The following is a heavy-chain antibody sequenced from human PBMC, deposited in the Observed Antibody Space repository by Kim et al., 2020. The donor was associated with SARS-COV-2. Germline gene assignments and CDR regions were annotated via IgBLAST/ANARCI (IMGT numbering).Heavy chain of an antibody. V-gene: IGHV1-3*01. Sequence: ASVKVSCKASGYTFTSYAMHWVRQAPGQRLEWMGWINAGNGNTKYSQKFQGRVTITRDTSASTAYMELSSPRSEDTAVYYCARVVGGSSWHSGRYYFDYWGQGTLVTVSS. CDR3: ARVVGGSSWHSGRYYFDY. CDR1: GYTFTSYA. CDR2: INAGNGNT. D-gene: IGHD6-13*01. J-gene: IGHJ4*02.